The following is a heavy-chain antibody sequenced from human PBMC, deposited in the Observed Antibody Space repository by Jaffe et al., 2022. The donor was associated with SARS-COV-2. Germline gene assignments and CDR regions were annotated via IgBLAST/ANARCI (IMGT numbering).Heavy chain of an antibody. CDR1: GGSISSYY. J-gene: IGHJ4*02. V-gene: IGHV4-59*12. D-gene: IGHD6-19*01. CDR3: ARGSIAVAGAVGSIDY. Sequence: QVQLQESGPGLVKPSETLSLNCTVSGGSISSYYWSWIRQPPGKGLEYIGYIYYSGSTKYSPSLKSRVTISVDTSKSQFSLKLSSVTAADTAIYYCARGSIAVAGAVGSIDYWGQGALVTVSS. CDR2: IYYSGST.